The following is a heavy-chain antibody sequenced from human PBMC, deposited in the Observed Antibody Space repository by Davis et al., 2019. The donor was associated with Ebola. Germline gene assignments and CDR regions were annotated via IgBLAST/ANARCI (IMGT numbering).Heavy chain of an antibody. V-gene: IGHV5-51*01. CDR1: GYSFTSYW. Sequence: GESLKISCKCSGYSFTSYWLGWVRQMPGKGLEWMGIIYPDDSDTRYSPSFQGQVTISADESISTAYLQWSSLKASDTAMYYCARGTSLARNFDYWGQGTLVSVSS. D-gene: IGHD3-3*02. J-gene: IGHJ4*02. CDR2: IYPDDSDT. CDR3: ARGTSLARNFDY.